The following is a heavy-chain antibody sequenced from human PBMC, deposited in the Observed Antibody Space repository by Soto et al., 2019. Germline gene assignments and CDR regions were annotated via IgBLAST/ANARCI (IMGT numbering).Heavy chain of an antibody. D-gene: IGHD4-17*01. CDR3: ARAKGLVTVTTSWFDP. V-gene: IGHV4-30-4*01. J-gene: IGHJ5*02. CDR1: GGSINSGDYY. Sequence: QVQLQESGPGLVKPSQTLSLTCTVSGGSINSGDYYWSWIRQPPGKGLEWIGYIYYSGSTYYNPSLKSRVSTSAYRSKNQLSLKPSSVTAADTAVYYWARAKGLVTVTTSWFDPWGQGTLVTVSS. CDR2: IYYSGST.